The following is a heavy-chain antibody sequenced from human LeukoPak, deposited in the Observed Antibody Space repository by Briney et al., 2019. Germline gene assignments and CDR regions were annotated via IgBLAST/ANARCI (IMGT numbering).Heavy chain of an antibody. Sequence: ASVKVSCKASGYTFTSYDINWVRQATGQGLEWMGWINPNSGNTGYAQKFQGRVTITRNTSISTAYMELSSLRSEDAAVYCCARGVAGYSSSWSSYYYYYMDVWGKGTTVTVSS. D-gene: IGHD6-13*01. CDR2: INPNSGNT. J-gene: IGHJ6*03. CDR3: ARGVAGYSSSWSSYYYYYMDV. V-gene: IGHV1-8*03. CDR1: GYTFTSYD.